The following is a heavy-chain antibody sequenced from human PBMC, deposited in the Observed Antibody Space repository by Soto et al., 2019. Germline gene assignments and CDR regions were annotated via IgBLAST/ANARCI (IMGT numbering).Heavy chain of an antibody. D-gene: IGHD3-22*01. CDR1: GFTFSRHA. J-gene: IGHJ4*02. Sequence: PGGSLRLSCTASGFTFSRHAMSWVRQAPGKGLEWVSGLSDSGGSIYYADSVKGRFTISRDNSMNTLYLQMNSLRPEDTALYYCAKDEYYYSRSGYYIFDSWGQGTLVTVSS. CDR2: LSDSGGSI. V-gene: IGHV3-23*01. CDR3: AKDEYYYSRSGYYIFDS.